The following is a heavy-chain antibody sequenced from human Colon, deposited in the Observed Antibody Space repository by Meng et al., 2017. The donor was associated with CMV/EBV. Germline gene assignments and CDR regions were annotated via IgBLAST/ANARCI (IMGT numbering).Heavy chain of an antibody. D-gene: IGHD3-3*01. J-gene: IGHJ6*02. V-gene: IGHV3-66*02. CDR2: IYSGGST. Sequence: GGSLRLSCAASGFSLSTYSMYWVRQAPGKGLEWVSVIYSGGSTYYADSVKGRFTISRDNSKNTLYLQMNSLTAEDTAVYYCARDFNFWSGYYRDGMDVWGQGTTVTVSS. CDR3: ARDFNFWSGYYRDGMDV. CDR1: GFSLSTYS.